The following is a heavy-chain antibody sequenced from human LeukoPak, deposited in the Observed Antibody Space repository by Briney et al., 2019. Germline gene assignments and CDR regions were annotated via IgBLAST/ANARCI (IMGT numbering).Heavy chain of an antibody. Sequence: PGGSLRLSCAASGFTFGSYAMNWVRQAPGKGLEWVSTISDRSDKTYYADSVRGRFTISRDNSKNTLFLQMNSLRAEDTAVYYCAKPSYGDPLDAFDIWGQGTMVTVSS. CDR1: GFTFGSYA. D-gene: IGHD4-17*01. CDR2: ISDRSDKT. J-gene: IGHJ3*02. V-gene: IGHV3-23*01. CDR3: AKPSYGDPLDAFDI.